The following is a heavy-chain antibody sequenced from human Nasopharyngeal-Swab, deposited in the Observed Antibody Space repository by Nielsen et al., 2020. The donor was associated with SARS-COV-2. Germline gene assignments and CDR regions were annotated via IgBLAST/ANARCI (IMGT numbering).Heavy chain of an antibody. CDR3: ARDWGGYGDY. CDR2: ISSSSSTI. D-gene: IGHD3-3*01. V-gene: IGHV3-48*02. CDR1: GFTFSNYS. J-gene: IGHJ4*02. Sequence: GESLKISCAASGFTFSNYSMNWVRQAPGKGLEWVSYISSSSSTIYYADSVKGRFTISRDNAKNSLYLQMNSLRDEDTAVYYCARDWGGYGDYWGQGTLVTVSS.